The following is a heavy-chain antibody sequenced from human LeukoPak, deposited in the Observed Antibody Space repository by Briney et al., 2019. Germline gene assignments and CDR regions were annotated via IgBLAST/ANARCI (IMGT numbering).Heavy chain of an antibody. D-gene: IGHD2-2*01. V-gene: IGHV4-4*07. CDR3: AREQYQSILGYYYYYMDV. CDR2: TYASGTT. J-gene: IGHJ6*03. CDR1: GGSISTYY. Sequence: SETLSLTCTVSGGSISTYYWGWIRQAAGKGLEWIGRTYASGTTDYNPSLRTRVTISLDTSKNQYSLNLRSVTAADTAVYYCAREQYQSILGYYYYYMDVWGNGTTVTVSS.